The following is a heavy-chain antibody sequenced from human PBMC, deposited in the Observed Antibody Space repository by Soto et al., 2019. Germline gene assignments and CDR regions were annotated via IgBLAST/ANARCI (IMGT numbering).Heavy chain of an antibody. D-gene: IGHD6-13*01. Sequence: EVPLVESGGGLVKPGGSLRLSCAASGFTFSSYSMNWVRQAPGKGLEWVSSISSSSSYIYYADSVKGRFTISRDNAKNSLYLQMNSLRAEDTAVYYCARAAQMTRISSSWYFDYWGQGTLVTVSS. J-gene: IGHJ4*02. CDR1: GFTFSSYS. CDR2: ISSSSSYI. V-gene: IGHV3-21*01. CDR3: ARAAQMTRISSSWYFDY.